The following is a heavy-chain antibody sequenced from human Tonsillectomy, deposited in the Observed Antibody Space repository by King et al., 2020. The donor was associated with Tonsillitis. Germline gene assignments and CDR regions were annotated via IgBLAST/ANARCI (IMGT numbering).Heavy chain of an antibody. CDR2: ISYDGSNK. CDR1: GFTFSSYA. V-gene: IGHV3-30*04. J-gene: IGHJ5*02. CDR3: ARYRPGWFDP. D-gene: IGHD1-14*01. Sequence: VQLVESGGGVVQPGRSLRLSCAASGFTFSSYAMHWVRQAPGKGLEWVAVISYDGSNKYYADSGKGRFTISRDNSKNTLYLQMNSLRAEDTAVYYCARYRPGWFDPWGQGSLVTVSS.